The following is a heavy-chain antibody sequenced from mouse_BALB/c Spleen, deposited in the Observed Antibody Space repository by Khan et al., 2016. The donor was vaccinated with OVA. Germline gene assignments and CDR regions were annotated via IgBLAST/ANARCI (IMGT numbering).Heavy chain of an antibody. V-gene: IGHV2-6-4*01. CDR1: GFSLSRYN. CDR3: ARAYYRGDGYYAMDY. D-gene: IGHD2-14*01. Sequence: QVQLKESGPGLVAPSQSLSITCTVAGFSLSRYNIHWVRQSPGKGLEWLGMIWGGGDTDYNSTLKSRLSLSQDNSTSHAFLKTYRLQTDDTAMYSGARAYYRGDGYYAMDYWGQGTAVTGSS. CDR2: IWGGGDT. J-gene: IGHJ4*01.